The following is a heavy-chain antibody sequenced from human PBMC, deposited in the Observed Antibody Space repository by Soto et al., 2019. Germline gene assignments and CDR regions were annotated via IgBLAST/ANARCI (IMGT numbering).Heavy chain of an antibody. CDR1: GFSVSARGVG. V-gene: IGHV2-5*01. D-gene: IGHD3-16*01. Sequence: SGPTLVNPTQTLTLTCAHSGFSVSARGVGVGWIRQPPGKALEWLAIIYWNDDKLYRPSLQSRLTITKDTSKNQVVLTMTNMDPVDTATYYCAHSPWGAAPDYWGQGTPVTVS. CDR2: IYWNDDK. CDR3: AHSPWGAAPDY. J-gene: IGHJ4*02.